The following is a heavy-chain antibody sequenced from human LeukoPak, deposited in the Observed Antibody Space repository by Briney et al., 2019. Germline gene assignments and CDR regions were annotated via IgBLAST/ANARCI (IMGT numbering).Heavy chain of an antibody. CDR3: ARDLVGYYGSGSYPSDY. V-gene: IGHV1-2*02. D-gene: IGHD3-10*01. Sequence: GASVKVACKASGYTFTVYYMHWVRQAPGQGLGWMGWINPNSGGTNYAQKFQGRVTMTRDTSISTAYMELSRLRSDDTAVYYCARDLVGYYGSGSYPSDYWGQGALVTVSS. CDR2: INPNSGGT. J-gene: IGHJ4*02. CDR1: GYTFTVYY.